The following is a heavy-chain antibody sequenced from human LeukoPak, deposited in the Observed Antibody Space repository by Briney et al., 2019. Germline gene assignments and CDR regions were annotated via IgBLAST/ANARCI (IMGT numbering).Heavy chain of an antibody. J-gene: IGHJ4*02. CDR2: IKYDGSEK. V-gene: IGHV3-7*04. D-gene: IGHD5-18*01. CDR3: ARAEGYSSAFCFVY. Sequence: GGSLRLSCAASGFTFSTYSMTWVRQAPGKGLEWVANIKYDGSEKYYADSVKGRFTISRDNAKNSLYLQMNSLRDEDTAVYFCARAEGYSSAFCFVYWGQGTLVTVSS. CDR1: GFTFSTYS.